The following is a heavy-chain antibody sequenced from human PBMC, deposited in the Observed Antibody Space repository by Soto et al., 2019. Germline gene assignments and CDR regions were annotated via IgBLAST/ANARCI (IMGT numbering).Heavy chain of an antibody. V-gene: IGHV3-9*01. J-gene: IGHJ5*02. CDR2: ISWNSGSI. CDR1: GFTFDDYA. Sequence: EVQLVESGGGLVQPGRSLRLSCAAPGFTFDDYAMHWVRQAPGKGLEWVSGISWNSGSIGYADSVKGRFTISRDNAKNSLYLQMNSLRAEDTALYYCAKSLGVLNWFDPWGQGTLVTVSS. D-gene: IGHD3-16*01. CDR3: AKSLGVLNWFDP.